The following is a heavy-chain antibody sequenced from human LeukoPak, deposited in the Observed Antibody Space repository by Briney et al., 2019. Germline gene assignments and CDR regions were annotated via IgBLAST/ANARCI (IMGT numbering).Heavy chain of an antibody. CDR1: GGSISSGGYY. CDR3: ARVKGYCSGGSCYYFDY. V-gene: IGHV4-31*03. J-gene: IGHJ4*02. D-gene: IGHD2-15*01. Sequence: SEILSLTCTVSGGSISSGGYYWSWIRQHPGKGLEWIGYIYYSGSTYYNPSLKSRVTISVDTSKNQFSLKLSSVTAADTAVYYCARVKGYCSGGSCYYFDYWGQGTLVTVSS. CDR2: IYYSGST.